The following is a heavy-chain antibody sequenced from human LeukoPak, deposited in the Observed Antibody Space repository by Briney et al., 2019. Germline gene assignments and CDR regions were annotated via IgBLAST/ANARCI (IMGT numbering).Heavy chain of an antibody. D-gene: IGHD1/OR15-1a*01. CDR2: IKQDGSAK. V-gene: IGHV3-7*01. Sequence: PGGSLRLSCAASGFTFSSYWMSWVRQAPGKGLEWVANIKQDGSAKYYVDSVKGRFTISRDNAKNSLYLQMNSLRAEDTAVYYCARDNNDWYFDLWGRGTLVTVSS. CDR1: GFTFSSYW. CDR3: ARDNNDWYFDL. J-gene: IGHJ2*01.